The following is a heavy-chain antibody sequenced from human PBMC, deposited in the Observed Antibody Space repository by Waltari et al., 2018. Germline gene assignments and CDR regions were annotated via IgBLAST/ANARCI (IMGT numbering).Heavy chain of an antibody. CDR1: GGTFSSYA. CDR3: AKDDGGIGGYSYNWRLLGLDY. CDR2: IIPIFGTA. V-gene: IGHV1-69*01. Sequence: QVQLVQSGAAVKKPGSSVKVSCKASGGTFSSYAISWVRQAPGQGLDWMGGIIPIFGTANYAQKFQGRVTITADESTSTAYMELSSLRSEDTAVYYCAKDDGGIGGYSYNWRLLGLDYWAREPWSPSPQ. D-gene: IGHD2-15*01. J-gene: IGHJ4*02.